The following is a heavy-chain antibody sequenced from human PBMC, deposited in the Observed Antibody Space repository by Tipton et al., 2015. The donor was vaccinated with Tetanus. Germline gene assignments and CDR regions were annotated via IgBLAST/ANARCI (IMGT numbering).Heavy chain of an antibody. J-gene: IGHJ5*02. CDR2: ISVRGSHT. CDR1: GFVFSNYA. CDR3: AKDPASRGWFDP. Sequence: SLRLSCAVSGFVFSNYAMNWVRQAPGKGLEWVSGISVRGSHTYYADPVKGRFSISRDNSKNTVYLQMNSLRDEDTAVYYCAKDPASRGWFDPWGQGTLVTVSS. V-gene: IGHV3-23*01.